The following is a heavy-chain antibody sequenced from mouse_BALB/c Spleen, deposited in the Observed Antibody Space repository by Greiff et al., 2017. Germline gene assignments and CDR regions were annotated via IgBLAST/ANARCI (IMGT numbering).Heavy chain of an antibody. Sequence: EVQRVESGGDLVKPGGSLKLSCAASGFTFSSYGMSWVRQTPDKRLEWVATISSGGSYTYYPDSVTGRFTISRDNAKNTLYLQMSSLKSEDTAMYYCARHGPTITTVPDYYAMDYWGQGTSVTVSS. V-gene: IGHV5-6*01. CDR2: ISSGGSYT. D-gene: IGHD1-1*01. CDR1: GFTFSSYG. J-gene: IGHJ4*01. CDR3: ARHGPTITTVPDYYAMDY.